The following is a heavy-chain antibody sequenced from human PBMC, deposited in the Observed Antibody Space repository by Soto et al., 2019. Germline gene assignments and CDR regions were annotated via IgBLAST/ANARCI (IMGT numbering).Heavy chain of an antibody. J-gene: IGHJ4*02. CDR1: GYSFTSYA. V-gene: IGHV1-3*05. Sequence: QVQLVQSGAEEKKPGASVKVSCKASGYSFTSYAMHWVRQAPGQGLEWMVWINAGNGNTKYSQKFQGRVTITRDTSASTAYMELSSLRSEDTAVYYCARAVAVPADFDYWGQGTLVTVSS. CDR3: ARAVAVPADFDY. CDR2: INAGNGNT. D-gene: IGHD6-19*01.